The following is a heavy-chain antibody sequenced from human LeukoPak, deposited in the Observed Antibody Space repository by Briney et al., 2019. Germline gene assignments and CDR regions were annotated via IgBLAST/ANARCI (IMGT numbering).Heavy chain of an antibody. CDR1: KFAFSSYA. Sequence: GGSLRLSCAASKFAFSSYAMSWVRQAPGKGLEWVSAISSGGGNTYYADSVKGRFTISRDNSKNTLYLQMNSLRAEDTAVYYCGKNRYSGSLSPFDIWGQGTMVTVSS. V-gene: IGHV3-23*01. CDR2: ISSGGGNT. D-gene: IGHD1-26*01. J-gene: IGHJ3*02. CDR3: GKNRYSGSLSPFDI.